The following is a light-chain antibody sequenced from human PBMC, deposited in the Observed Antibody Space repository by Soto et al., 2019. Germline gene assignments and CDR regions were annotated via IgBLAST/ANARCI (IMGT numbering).Light chain of an antibody. CDR1: SSNIGSNY. CDR2: RNN. Sequence: QLVLTQPPSASGTPGQRVTISCSGSSSNIGSNYVYWYQQLPGTAPKLLIYRNNQRPSGVPDRFSGSKSGTSASLAISGLRSEDEADYYCAAWDDSLSAPYVFGTGTQLTVL. CDR3: AAWDDSLSAPYV. J-gene: IGLJ1*01. V-gene: IGLV1-47*01.